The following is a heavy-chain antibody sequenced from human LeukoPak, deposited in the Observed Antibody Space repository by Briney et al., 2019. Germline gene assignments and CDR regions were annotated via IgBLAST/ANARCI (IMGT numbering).Heavy chain of an antibody. V-gene: IGHV3-21*01. J-gene: IGHJ3*02. CDR2: ISSSSSYI. CDR1: GFTFSSYS. CDR3: ARDMPDKNVLRYFDPPLGAFDI. D-gene: IGHD3-9*01. Sequence: GGSLRLPCAASGFTFSSYSMNWVRQAPGKGLEWVSSISSSSSYIYYADSVKGRFTISRDNAKNSLYLQMNSLRAEDTAVYYCARDMPDKNVLRYFDPPLGAFDIWGQGTMVTVSS.